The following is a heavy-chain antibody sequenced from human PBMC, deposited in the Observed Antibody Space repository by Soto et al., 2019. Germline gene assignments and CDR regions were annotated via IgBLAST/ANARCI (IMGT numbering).Heavy chain of an antibody. D-gene: IGHD2-15*01. V-gene: IGHV3-23*01. J-gene: IGHJ6*02. CDR3: PKDLEWDIEEGVGMDV. Sequence: EVQLLESGGGLVQPGGSLRLSCAASGFTFSSYAMSWVRQAPGKGLEWVSAISGGSGGSTYYTDSVRGRFTISRDNFKNTLDLQMTSLRAEDTAEYYCPKDLEWDIEEGVGMDVWGQGTTVTVSS. CDR1: GFTFSSYA. CDR2: ISGGSGGST.